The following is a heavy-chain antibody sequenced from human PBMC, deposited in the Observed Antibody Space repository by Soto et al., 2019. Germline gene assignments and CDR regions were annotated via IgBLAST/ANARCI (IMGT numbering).Heavy chain of an antibody. V-gene: IGHV1-8*01. CDR2: MNPNSGNT. Sequence: ASVKVSCKASGYTFTSYDINWGRQATGQGLEWMGWMNPNSGNTSYAQKFQGRVTMTRNTSISTAYMELSSLRSEDTAVYYCASSPSTVVTRSFDYWGQGTLVTVSS. CDR3: ASSPSTVVTRSFDY. J-gene: IGHJ4*02. D-gene: IGHD4-17*01. CDR1: GYTFTSYD.